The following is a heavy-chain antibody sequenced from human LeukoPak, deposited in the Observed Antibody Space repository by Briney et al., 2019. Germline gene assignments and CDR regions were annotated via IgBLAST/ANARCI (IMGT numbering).Heavy chain of an antibody. CDR2: INHSGST. Sequence: PSETLSLNCAVYGGSFRGYYWSWIRQPRGKGLEWIGEINHSGSTNYNPSLKSRVTISVDTSKNQFSLKLSSVTAADTAVYYCAILRGYSGYGYWGQGTLVTVSS. CDR3: AILRGYSGYGY. J-gene: IGHJ4*02. D-gene: IGHD5-12*01. V-gene: IGHV4-34*01. CDR1: GGSFRGYY.